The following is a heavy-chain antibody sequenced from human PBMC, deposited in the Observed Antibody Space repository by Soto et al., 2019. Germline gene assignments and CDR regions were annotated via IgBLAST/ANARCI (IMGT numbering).Heavy chain of an antibody. CDR2: IWYDGSNK. CDR3: AKLGSSSWSPHYYFDY. V-gene: IGHV3-33*06. J-gene: IGHJ4*02. D-gene: IGHD6-6*01. Sequence: GGSLRLSCAASGFTFSSYGMHWVRQAPGKGLEWVAVIWYDGSNKYYADSVKGRFNISRDNSKNTLYLQMNSLRAEDTAIYYCAKLGSSSWSPHYYFDYWGQGTLVTVSS. CDR1: GFTFSSYG.